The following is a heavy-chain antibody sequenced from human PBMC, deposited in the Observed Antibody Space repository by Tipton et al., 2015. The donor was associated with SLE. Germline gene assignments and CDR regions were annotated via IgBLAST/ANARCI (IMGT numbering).Heavy chain of an antibody. CDR1: GYTFSNYG. D-gene: IGHD3-22*01. CDR3: ARDPDSMIVVVRDAFDI. CDR2: ISGANGYT. J-gene: IGHJ3*02. V-gene: IGHV1-18*04. Sequence: QSGAEVKKPGASVKVSCKASGYTFSNYGISWVRQVPGQGLEWMGWISGANGYTNFAQRFQGRVTMTTDTSTSTAYMELTSLRSDDTAVYYCARDPDSMIVVVRDAFDIWGQGTMFTVSS.